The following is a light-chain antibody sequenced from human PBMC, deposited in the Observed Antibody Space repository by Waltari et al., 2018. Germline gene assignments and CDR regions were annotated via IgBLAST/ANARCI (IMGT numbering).Light chain of an antibody. CDR1: QSVLYSSNNKNY. CDR2: WAS. J-gene: IGKJ5*01. V-gene: IGKV4-1*01. Sequence: DIVMTQSPDSLAVSLGERATINCKSSQSVLYSSNNKNYLAWFQQKPGQPPKLLISWASTRESGVPDRFSGSGSGTDSTLTISSLQAEDVAVYYCQQYYSSPLTFGQGTRLEIK. CDR3: QQYYSSPLT.